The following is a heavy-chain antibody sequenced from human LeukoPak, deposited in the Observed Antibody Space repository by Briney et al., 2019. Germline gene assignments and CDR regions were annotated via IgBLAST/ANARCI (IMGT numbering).Heavy chain of an antibody. J-gene: IGHJ3*02. D-gene: IGHD3-22*01. V-gene: IGHV1-24*01. CDR1: GYTLTELS. CDR2: FDPEDGET. Sequence: ASVKVSCKVSGYTLTELSMHWVRQAPGKGLEWMGGFDPEDGETIYAQKFQGRVTMTEDTSTDTAYMELSSLRSEDTAVYYCATTDSSGYYPVDAFDIWGQGTMVTVSS. CDR3: ATTDSSGYYPVDAFDI.